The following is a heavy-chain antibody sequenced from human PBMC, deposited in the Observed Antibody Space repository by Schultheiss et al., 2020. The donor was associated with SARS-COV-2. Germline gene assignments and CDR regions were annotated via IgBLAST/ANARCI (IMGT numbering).Heavy chain of an antibody. CDR3: AREVGYYYYMDV. D-gene: IGHD2-15*01. CDR1: GYTFTGYY. CDR2: INPNSGGT. J-gene: IGHJ6*03. V-gene: IGHV1-2*04. Sequence: ASVKVSCKASGYTFTGYYMHWVRQAPGQGLEWMGWINPNSGGTNYAQKFQGWVTMTRDTSISTAYMELSRLRSDDTAVYYCAREVGYYYYMDVWGKGTTVTVSS.